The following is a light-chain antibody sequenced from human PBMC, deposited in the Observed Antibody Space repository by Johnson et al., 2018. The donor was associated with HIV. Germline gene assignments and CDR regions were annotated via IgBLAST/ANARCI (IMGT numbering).Light chain of an antibody. CDR1: SSNIGNNY. CDR2: ENN. J-gene: IGLJ1*01. Sequence: QPVLTQPPSVSAAPGQKVTISCAGSSSNIGNNYVSWYQQLPGTAPKLLIYENNKRPSGIPDRFSGSKSGTSATLGITGLQTGDEADYYCGTWDISLNVFGTGTKVTVL. CDR3: GTWDISLNV. V-gene: IGLV1-51*02.